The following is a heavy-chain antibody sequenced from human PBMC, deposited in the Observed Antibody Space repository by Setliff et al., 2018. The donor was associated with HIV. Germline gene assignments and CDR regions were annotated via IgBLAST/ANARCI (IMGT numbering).Heavy chain of an antibody. CDR3: AIRREVVAAATTRRGLNI. CDR2: MNPNSGNT. CDR1: GYAFSTYD. Sequence: ASVKVSCKASGYAFSTYDINWVRQTTGRGLEWMGWMNPNSGNTGYAQQFQGRITMTRNSSISTAYMDLSSLRSEDTAVYYCAIRREVVAAATTRRGLNIWGQGTMVTVSS. D-gene: IGHD2-15*01. V-gene: IGHV1-8*02. J-gene: IGHJ3*02.